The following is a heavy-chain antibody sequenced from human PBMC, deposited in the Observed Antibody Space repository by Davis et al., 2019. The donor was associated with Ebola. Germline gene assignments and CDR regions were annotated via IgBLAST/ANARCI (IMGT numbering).Heavy chain of an antibody. CDR3: ARLASP. Sequence: MPSETLSLTCTVSGGSISSSNWWSWVRQSPGKGLEWIGEIYHSGSTNYNPALKSRVTITVDTSQNQFSLKLSSMTAADTAVYYCARLASPWGQGTLVTVSS. J-gene: IGHJ5*02. CDR2: IYHSGST. V-gene: IGHV4-4*02. CDR1: GGSISSSNW.